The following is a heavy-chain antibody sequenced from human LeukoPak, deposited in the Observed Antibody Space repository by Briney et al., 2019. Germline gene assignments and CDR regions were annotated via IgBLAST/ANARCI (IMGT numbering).Heavy chain of an antibody. J-gene: IGHJ4*02. CDR1: GGSISSSNW. Sequence: KPSGTLSLTCAVSGGSISSSNWWSWVRQPPGKGLQWIGEIYHGGITHYNPSLKSRVTISMDKSKNQFSLKLSSVTAADTAVYYCARWDPDIVAFGGYWGQGTLVTVSS. CDR2: IYHGGIT. CDR3: ARWDPDIVAFGGY. V-gene: IGHV4-4*02. D-gene: IGHD5-12*01.